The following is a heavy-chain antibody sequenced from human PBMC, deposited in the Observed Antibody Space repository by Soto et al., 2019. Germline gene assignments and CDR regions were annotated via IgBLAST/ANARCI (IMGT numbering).Heavy chain of an antibody. Sequence: QVQLQQWGAGLLKPSETLSLTCAVSGVSFSGHYWTWIRQPPGKGLEWIGEIHQSGSTNYNPSRVSRVTLPVDTAKNQFPRQLISVTAAATAVYYCAKTESVTTPAYSDHWGQGTLVTVTS. CDR2: IHQSGST. J-gene: IGHJ4*02. CDR3: AKTESVTTPAYSDH. CDR1: GVSFSGHY. D-gene: IGHD4-17*01. V-gene: IGHV4-34*01.